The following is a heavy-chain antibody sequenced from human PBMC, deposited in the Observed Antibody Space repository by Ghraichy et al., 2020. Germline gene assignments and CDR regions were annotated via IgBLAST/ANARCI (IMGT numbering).Heavy chain of an antibody. CDR2: INHSGST. Sequence: ESLNISCAVYGGSFSGYYWSWIRQPPGKGLEWIGEINHSGSTNYNPSLKSRVTISVDTSKNQFSLKLSSVTAADTAVYYCARGKSSSWYRGANAFDIWGQGTMVTVSS. J-gene: IGHJ3*02. CDR3: ARGKSSSWYRGANAFDI. D-gene: IGHD6-13*01. CDR1: GGSFSGYY. V-gene: IGHV4-34*01.